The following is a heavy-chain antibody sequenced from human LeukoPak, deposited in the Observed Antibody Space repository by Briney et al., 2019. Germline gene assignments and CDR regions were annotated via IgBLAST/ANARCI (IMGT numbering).Heavy chain of an antibody. CDR3: AKDLDDYVWGSYRSGDY. CDR2: SYSGGNT. D-gene: IGHD3-16*02. CDR1: GFTVSSNY. V-gene: IGHV3-53*01. Sequence: GGSLKLSCAASGFTVSSNYMNWVRQAPGKGLEWVSISYSGGNTFYADSVKGRFTISRDTSKNTLHLQMNSLRAEDTAVYYCAKDLDDYVWGSYRSGDYWGQGTLVTVSS. J-gene: IGHJ4*02.